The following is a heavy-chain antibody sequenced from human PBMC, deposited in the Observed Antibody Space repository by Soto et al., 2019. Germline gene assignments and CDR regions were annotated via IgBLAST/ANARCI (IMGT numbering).Heavy chain of an antibody. Sequence: PVGSLRLSCAFSGFTFTDYWVGWVRQAPGKGLEEVANINQDGSQTNYVDSVRGRFTISRDKAKKLLYLEMNSLRVEDTAIYYCARDKAPGAYWGQGTLVTVSS. J-gene: IGHJ4*02. CDR3: ARDKAPGAY. V-gene: IGHV3-7*01. CDR2: INQDGSQT. CDR1: GFTFTDYW.